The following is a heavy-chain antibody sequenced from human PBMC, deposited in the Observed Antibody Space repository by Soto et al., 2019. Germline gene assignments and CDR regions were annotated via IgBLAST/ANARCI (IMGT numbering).Heavy chain of an antibody. V-gene: IGHV4-4*07. Sequence: SETLSLTCTVSGGSISSYYWSWIRQPAGKGLEWIGRIYTSGSTNYNPSLKSRVTMSVDTSKNKFSMKLSSVTAADTAVYYCAREPPTRAAAVRDPFDYWGQGTLVTVYS. CDR2: IYTSGST. CDR1: GGSISSYY. D-gene: IGHD6-13*01. J-gene: IGHJ4*02. CDR3: AREPPTRAAAVRDPFDY.